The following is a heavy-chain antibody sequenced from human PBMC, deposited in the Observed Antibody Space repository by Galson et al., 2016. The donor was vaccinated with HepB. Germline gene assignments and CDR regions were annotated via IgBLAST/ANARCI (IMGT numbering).Heavy chain of an antibody. CDR3: AKSFATTKYYYGMDV. CDR1: GFTFSTYG. CDR2: ISYDGTKK. J-gene: IGHJ6*02. Sequence: SLRLSCAASGFTFSTYGMHWVRQAPGKGLEWVSIISYDGTKKFYGDSVKGRFTISRDNSNNMLYLQMDSLRAEDTAVYFCAKSFATTKYYYGMDVWGQGTPVTVSS. V-gene: IGHV3-30*18. D-gene: IGHD4-11*01.